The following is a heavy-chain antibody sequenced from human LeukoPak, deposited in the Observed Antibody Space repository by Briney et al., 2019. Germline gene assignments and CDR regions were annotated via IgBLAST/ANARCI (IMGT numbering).Heavy chain of an antibody. CDR3: AKDQGGGELWLVPKYYYYYYMDV. V-gene: IGHV3-23*01. CDR2: ISGSGGST. J-gene: IGHJ6*03. D-gene: IGHD6-19*01. Sequence: AGGSLRLSCAASGFTFSSYGMSWVRQAPGKGLEWVSAISGSGGSTYYADSVKGRFTISRDNSKNTLYLQMDSLRAEDTAVYYCAKDQGGGELWLVPKYYYYYYMDVWGKGTTVTISS. CDR1: GFTFSSYG.